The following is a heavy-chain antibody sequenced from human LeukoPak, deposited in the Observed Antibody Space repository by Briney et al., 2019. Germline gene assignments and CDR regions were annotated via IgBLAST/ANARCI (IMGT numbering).Heavy chain of an antibody. V-gene: IGHV3-7*03. J-gene: IGHJ5*02. CDR3: ARGYSYPFP. CDR1: GFTFSSYW. CDR2: IKQDGSEK. D-gene: IGHD5-18*01. Sequence: GGSLRLSCAASGFTFSSYWMSWVRQAPGRGPEWVANIKQDGSEKYYVDSVKGRFTISRDNAKNSLYLQMNSLRAGDTAVYYCARGYSYPFPWGQGTLVTVSS.